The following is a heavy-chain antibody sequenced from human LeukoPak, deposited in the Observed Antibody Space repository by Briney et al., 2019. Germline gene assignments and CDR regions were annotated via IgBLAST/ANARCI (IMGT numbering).Heavy chain of an antibody. Sequence: GGSLRLSCAASGFTFSTNWMHWVRQAPGKGLVWVSRINGDGSRTNYADSVEGRFTISRDNAKNTVYLQMNSLRAEDTAVYYCARGATYAYYFDYWGQGILVTVSS. J-gene: IGHJ4*02. CDR3: ARGATYAYYFDY. CDR1: GFTFSTNW. CDR2: INGDGSRT. D-gene: IGHD4-17*01. V-gene: IGHV3-74*01.